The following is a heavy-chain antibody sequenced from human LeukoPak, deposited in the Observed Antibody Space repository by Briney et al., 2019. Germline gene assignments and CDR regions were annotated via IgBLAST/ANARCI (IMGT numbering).Heavy chain of an antibody. D-gene: IGHD3-22*01. CDR1: GLTFSNYW. CDR3: ARDLGSGVYYDSSGYYYYFDY. V-gene: IGHV3-7*01. J-gene: IGHJ4*02. CDR2: IKHDGSEK. Sequence: GGSLRLSCAASGLTFSNYWMSWVRQGPGKGLEWVANIKHDGSEKYYIDSVKGRFTISRDNAKNSLYLQMNSLRAEDTAVYYCARDLGSGVYYDSSGYYYYFDYWGQGTLVTVSS.